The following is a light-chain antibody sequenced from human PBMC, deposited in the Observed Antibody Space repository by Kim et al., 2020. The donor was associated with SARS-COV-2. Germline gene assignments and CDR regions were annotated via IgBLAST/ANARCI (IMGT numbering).Light chain of an antibody. CDR3: AVWDDILSSPV. Sequence: GQRVTISCSGGRANIGKNTVNWFQQFPGTAPKLLISAYDQRPSGIPDRFSGSKSGTSASLVISGLQSEDEADYYCAVWDDILSSPVFGGGTKVTVL. V-gene: IGLV1-44*01. CDR1: RANIGKNT. J-gene: IGLJ3*02. CDR2: AYD.